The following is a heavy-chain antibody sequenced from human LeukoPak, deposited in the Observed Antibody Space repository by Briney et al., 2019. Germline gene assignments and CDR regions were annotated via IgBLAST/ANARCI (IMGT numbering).Heavy chain of an antibody. CDR2: ISGSGSSI. J-gene: IGHJ4*02. CDR1: GFTFSTRG. V-gene: IGHV3-23*01. D-gene: IGHD4-17*01. CDR3: AKDRHGDYSLDS. Sequence: PGGSLRPSCAASGFTFSTRGMNWVRKAPGKGLEWVSFISGSGSSIYHADSVKGRFTISRDNSNNTLYLQMNSLRAEDTAVYYCAKDRHGDYSLDSWGQGALVTVSS.